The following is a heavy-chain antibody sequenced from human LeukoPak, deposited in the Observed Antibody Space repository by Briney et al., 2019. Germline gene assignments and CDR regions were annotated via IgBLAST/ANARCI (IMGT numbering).Heavy chain of an antibody. CDR3: ARREDYDSSGYYTGRGDY. D-gene: IGHD3-22*01. Sequence: PSETLPLTCTVSGGSISSYYWSWIRQPPGKGLEWIGYIYYSGSTNYNPSLKSRVTISVDRSKNQFSLKLSSVTAADTAVYYCARREDYDSSGYYTGRGDYWGQGTLVTVSS. CDR2: IYYSGST. CDR1: GGSISSYY. V-gene: IGHV4-59*12. J-gene: IGHJ4*02.